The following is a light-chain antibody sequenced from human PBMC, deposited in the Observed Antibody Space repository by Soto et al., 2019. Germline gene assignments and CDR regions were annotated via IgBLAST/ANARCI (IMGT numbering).Light chain of an antibody. Sequence: DIQMAQSPSSLSASVGDRVTITCRASQGIRNYLAWYQQKPGKVPRLLIYAASTLESGVPSRFSGSEFGTNFTLTITSLQPKDVATYYCQSNNRASFTFGPGTKVEIK. V-gene: IGKV1-27*01. CDR1: QGIRNY. J-gene: IGKJ3*01. CDR3: QSNNRASFT. CDR2: AAS.